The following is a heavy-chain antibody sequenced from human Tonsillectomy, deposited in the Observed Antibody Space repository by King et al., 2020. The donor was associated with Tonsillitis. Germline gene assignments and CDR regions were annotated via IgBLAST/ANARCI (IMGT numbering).Heavy chain of an antibody. D-gene: IGHD1-26*01. V-gene: IGHV1-69*12. CDR1: RGTFNSYG. CDR3: AREEVGASFDY. Sequence: QLVQSGAEVKKPGSSVKVSCKASRGTFNSYGISWVRQAPGQGLEWMGGIIPIFGPAKYAQKFRGRVTIIADEVTSTAYMELSRLRSDDTAVYYCAREEVGASFDYWGQGTLVTVSS. CDR2: IIPIFGPA. J-gene: IGHJ4*02.